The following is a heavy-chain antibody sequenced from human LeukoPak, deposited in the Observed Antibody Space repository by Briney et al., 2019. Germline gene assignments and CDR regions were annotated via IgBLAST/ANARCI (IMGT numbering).Heavy chain of an antibody. CDR3: ARSNYYDSRSWGFDI. CDR1: GFTFSSYW. V-gene: IGHV3-7*01. D-gene: IGHD3-22*01. CDR2: IKQDGSEK. Sequence: PGGSLRLSCAASGFTFSSYWMSWVRQAPGKGLEWVANIKQDGSEKYYVDSVKGRFTISRGNAKNSLYLQMNSLRAEDTAVYYCARSNYYDSRSWGFDIWGQGTMVTVSS. J-gene: IGHJ3*02.